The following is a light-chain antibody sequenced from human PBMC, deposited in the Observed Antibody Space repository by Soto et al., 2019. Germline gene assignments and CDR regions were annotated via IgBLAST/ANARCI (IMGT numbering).Light chain of an antibody. Sequence: DVVMTQSPLSLPATLGQPASISCRSSESLVYIDGNTYLIWFQQRPGQSPRRLIYEVSHRDSGGPDRFSGSGSGTDFTLKSNRVEAEEVGVYHCMHGTHRPYTFGHWTKLEIK. CDR3: MHGTHRPYT. V-gene: IGKV2-30*01. CDR2: EVS. J-gene: IGKJ2*01. CDR1: ESLVYIDGNTY.